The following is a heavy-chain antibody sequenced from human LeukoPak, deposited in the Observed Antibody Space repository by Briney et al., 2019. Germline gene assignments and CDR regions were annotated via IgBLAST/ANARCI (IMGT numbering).Heavy chain of an antibody. D-gene: IGHD3-22*01. CDR3: ASFTPYYYDSSGSDAFDI. CDR1: GGSISSGGYS. J-gene: IGHJ3*02. Sequence: SETLSLTCAVSGGSISSGGYSWSWIRQPPGKGLEWIGYIYHSGSTYYNPSLKSRVTISVDRSKNQFSLKLSSVTAADTAVYYCASFTPYYYDSSGSDAFDIWGQGTMVTVSS. V-gene: IGHV4-30-2*01. CDR2: IYHSGST.